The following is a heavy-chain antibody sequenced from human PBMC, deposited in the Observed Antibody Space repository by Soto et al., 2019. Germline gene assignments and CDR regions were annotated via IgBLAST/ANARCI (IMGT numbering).Heavy chain of an antibody. CDR3: ARDIRGAN. CDR1: GFTFRDHY. CDR2: ISASSTTI. Sequence: QVQLVESGGGLVKIGGSLRLSCAASGFTFRDHYMTWIRQVPGKGLEWVSYISASSTTIYYADSVKGRFTISRDNAKNSVFLQMNSPRAEDTAVYYCARDIRGANWGQGTLVTVSS. V-gene: IGHV3-11*01. J-gene: IGHJ4*02.